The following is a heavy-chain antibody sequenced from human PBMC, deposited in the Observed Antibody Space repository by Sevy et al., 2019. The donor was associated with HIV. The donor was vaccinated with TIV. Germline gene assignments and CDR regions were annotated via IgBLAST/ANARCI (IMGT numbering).Heavy chain of an antibody. CDR2: IIPIFGTA. CDR1: GGTFSSYA. CDR3: ASTSGYSSGWYRLDYYYYGMDV. D-gene: IGHD6-19*01. J-gene: IGHJ6*02. Sequence: ASVKVSCNASGGTFSSYAISWVRQAPGQGLEWMGGIIPIFGTANDAQKFQGRVTITADESTSTAYMELSSLRSEDTAVYYCASTSGYSSGWYRLDYYYYGMDVWGQGTTVTVSS. V-gene: IGHV1-69*13.